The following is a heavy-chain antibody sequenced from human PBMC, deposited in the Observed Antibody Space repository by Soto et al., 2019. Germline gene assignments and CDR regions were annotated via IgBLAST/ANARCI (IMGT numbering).Heavy chain of an antibody. V-gene: IGHV1-69*13. D-gene: IGHD2-15*01. CDR3: ARGEMGYCSGGSCHPGERYYGMDV. Sequence: SVKVSCKASGGTFSSYAINWVRQAPGQGLEWMGGITPIFGTANYAQKFQGRVTITADESTSTAYMELSSLRSEDTAVYYCARGEMGYCSGGSCHPGERYYGMDVWGQGTTVTVSS. CDR2: ITPIFGTA. J-gene: IGHJ6*02. CDR1: GGTFSSYA.